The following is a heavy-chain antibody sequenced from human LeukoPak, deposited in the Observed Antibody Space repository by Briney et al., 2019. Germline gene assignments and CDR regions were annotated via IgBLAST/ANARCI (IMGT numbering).Heavy chain of an antibody. J-gene: IGHJ4*02. Sequence: GRSLRLSCAASGFTFSSYAMHWVRQAPGKGLEWVAVISYDGSNKYYADSVKGRFTISRDNSKNTLYQQMNSLRAEDTAVYYCARGGFPPFDYWGQGTLVTVSS. CDR3: ARGGFPPFDY. CDR2: ISYDGSNK. CDR1: GFTFSSYA. V-gene: IGHV3-30*04.